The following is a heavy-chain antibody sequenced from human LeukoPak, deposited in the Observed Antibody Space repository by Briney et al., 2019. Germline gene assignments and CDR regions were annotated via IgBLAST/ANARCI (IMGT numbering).Heavy chain of an antibody. CDR3: ARLGDTAMALYYFDY. Sequence: GGSLRLSCAASGFPFSNYAMSWVRQAPGKGLEWVSVIYSGGSTYYADSVKGRFTISRDNSKNTLYLQMNSLRAEDTAVYYCARLGDTAMALYYFDYWGQGTLVTVSS. CDR2: IYSGGST. D-gene: IGHD5-18*01. V-gene: IGHV3-53*01. J-gene: IGHJ4*02. CDR1: GFPFSNYA.